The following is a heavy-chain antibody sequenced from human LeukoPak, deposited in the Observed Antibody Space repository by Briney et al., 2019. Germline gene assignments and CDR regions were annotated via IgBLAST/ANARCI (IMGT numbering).Heavy chain of an antibody. CDR3: AREARYYDSSGYYYPDY. Sequence: GGSLRLSCAASGFTVSSNYMSWVRQAPGKGLEWVSVIYSGGSTYYADSVKGRFTISRDNSKNTLYLQMNSLRAEDTAVYYRAREARYYDSSGYYYPDYWGQGTLVTVSS. CDR2: IYSGGST. CDR1: GFTVSSNY. D-gene: IGHD3-22*01. V-gene: IGHV3-53*01. J-gene: IGHJ4*02.